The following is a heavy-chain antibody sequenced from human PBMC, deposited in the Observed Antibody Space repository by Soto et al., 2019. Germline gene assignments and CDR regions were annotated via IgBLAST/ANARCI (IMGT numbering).Heavy chain of an antibody. CDR2: ISDDGSKK. V-gene: IGHV3-30*18. Sequence: QVQLVESGGGVVQPGRSLRLSCAASGFTFSRYAMHWVRQAPGKGLEWVAVISDDGSKKYYVDSVKGRFTISRDNSKDTVSLQMNTLRAEDTAVYYCAKDKGSNGWYQDYWGQGTLVTVSS. D-gene: IGHD6-19*01. J-gene: IGHJ4*02. CDR3: AKDKGSNGWYQDY. CDR1: GFTFSRYA.